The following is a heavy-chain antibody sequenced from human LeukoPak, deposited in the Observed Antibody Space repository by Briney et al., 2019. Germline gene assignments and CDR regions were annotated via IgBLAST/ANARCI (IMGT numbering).Heavy chain of an antibody. CDR2: FYHSGST. V-gene: IGHV4-4*02. J-gene: IGHJ5*02. CDR1: GGSISSNNW. CDR3: ARLGGPGYCTGTSCRGNWFDP. D-gene: IGHD2-8*02. Sequence: PSGTLSLTCAVSGGSISSNNWWSWVRQSPGKGLEWIGEFYHSGSTNSNPSLKSRVTISVDKSENEFSLKLRSVTAADTAVYYCARLGGPGYCTGTSCRGNWFDPWGQGTLVTVSS.